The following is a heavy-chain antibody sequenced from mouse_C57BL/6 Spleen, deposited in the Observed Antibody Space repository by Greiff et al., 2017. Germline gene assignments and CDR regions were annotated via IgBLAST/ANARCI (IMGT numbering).Heavy chain of an antibody. CDR1: GYTFTDYE. Sequence: VQRVESGAELVRPGASVTLSCKASGYTFTDYEMHWVKQTPVHGLEWIGAIDPETGGTAYNQKFKGKAILTADKSSSTAYMELRSLTSEDSAVYYCTVDSSGYVSWFAYWGQGTLVTVSA. D-gene: IGHD3-2*02. CDR2: IDPETGGT. V-gene: IGHV1-15*01. J-gene: IGHJ3*01. CDR3: TVDSSGYVSWFAY.